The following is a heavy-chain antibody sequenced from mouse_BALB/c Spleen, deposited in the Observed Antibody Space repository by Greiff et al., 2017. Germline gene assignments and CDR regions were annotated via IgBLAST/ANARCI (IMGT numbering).Heavy chain of an antibody. D-gene: IGHD3-1*01. J-gene: IGHJ3*01. Sequence: QVQLKESGAELMKPGASVKISCKATGYTFSSYWIEWVKQRPGHGLEWIGEILPGSGSTNYNEKFKGKATFTADTSSNTAYMQLSSLTSEDSAVYYCARVPAARATWFAYWGQGTLVTVSA. CDR2: ILPGSGST. CDR3: ARVPAARATWFAY. V-gene: IGHV1-9*01. CDR1: GYTFSSYW.